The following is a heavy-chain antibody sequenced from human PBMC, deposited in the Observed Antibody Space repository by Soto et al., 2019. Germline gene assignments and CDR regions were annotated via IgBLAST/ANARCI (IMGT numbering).Heavy chain of an antibody. Sequence: SEALSLTCPVSGCSIVTGSYYWGWIRQPPGKGLEWLGHIYYSGNTYYPPSLKSRVTISVDTSKNQFSLRLSSVTAADTAVYYCARLPQEYNYYGMDVWGQGTTVTVSS. CDR1: GCSIVTGSYY. J-gene: IGHJ6*02. CDR3: ARLPQEYNYYGMDV. V-gene: IGHV4-39*01. D-gene: IGHD1-1*01. CDR2: IYYSGNT.